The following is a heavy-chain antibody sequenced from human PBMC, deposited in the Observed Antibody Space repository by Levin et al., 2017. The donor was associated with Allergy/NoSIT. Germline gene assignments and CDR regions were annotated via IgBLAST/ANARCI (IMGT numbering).Heavy chain of an antibody. CDR2: IYPGDSDT. D-gene: IGHD3-10*01. CDR3: ARQFGIWFGEFPPAGMDG. V-gene: IGHV5-51*01. CDR1: GYSFTSYW. Sequence: PGGSLRLSCKGSGYSFTSYWIGWVRQMPGKGLEWMGIIYPGDSDTRYSPSFQGQVTISADKSISTAYLQWSSLKASDTAMYYCARQFGIWFGEFPPAGMDGWGQGTTVTVSS. J-gene: IGHJ6*02.